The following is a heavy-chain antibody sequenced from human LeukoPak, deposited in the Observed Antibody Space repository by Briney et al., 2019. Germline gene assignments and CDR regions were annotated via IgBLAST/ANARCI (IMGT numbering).Heavy chain of an antibody. CDR1: GDPISDYC. Sequence: PSETLSLTCTVSGDPISDYCWTWIRQPAGKGLEWIGRIYGNGSTNYNPSLKSRVAMSIDTSKMQFSLKLRSVTAADTAVYYCASLIGLPAAAYFDYWGQGTLVTVSS. CDR3: ASLIGLPAAAYFDY. J-gene: IGHJ4*02. V-gene: IGHV4-4*07. CDR2: IYGNGST. D-gene: IGHD2-2*01.